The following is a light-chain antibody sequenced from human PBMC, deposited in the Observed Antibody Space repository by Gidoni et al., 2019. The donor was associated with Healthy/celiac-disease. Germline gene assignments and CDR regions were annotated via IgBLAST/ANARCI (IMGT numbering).Light chain of an antibody. CDR3: QQYSSNTPYT. Sequence: AIRMTLSPSSFPASTGDRVTITCRASQSISSYLAWYQQKPGKAPKLLIYAASTLQSGGPSRSSGSGSGTDYTLTISCLQSEEFATNYCQQYSSNTPYTFGQGTKLEIK. CDR1: QSISSY. J-gene: IGKJ2*01. V-gene: IGKV1-8*01. CDR2: AAS.